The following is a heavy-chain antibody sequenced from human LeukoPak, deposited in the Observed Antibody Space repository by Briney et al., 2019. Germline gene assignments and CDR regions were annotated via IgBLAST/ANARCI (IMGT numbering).Heavy chain of an antibody. D-gene: IGHD2-15*01. V-gene: IGHV3-23*01. J-gene: IGHJ4*02. Sequence: GGSLRLSCAASGFTFSSYAMSWVRQAPGKGLEWVSAIIGSGGSTYYPDSVEGRFTISRDNSKNTLYLQMNSLRAEDTAIYYCAKDHPRQGVTAHTPFDYWGQGTLVTVSS. CDR2: IIGSGGST. CDR1: GFTFSSYA. CDR3: AKDHPRQGVTAHTPFDY.